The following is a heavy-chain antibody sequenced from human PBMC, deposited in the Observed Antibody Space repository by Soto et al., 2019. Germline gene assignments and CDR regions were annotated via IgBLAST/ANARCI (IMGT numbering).Heavy chain of an antibody. CDR3: ARGDWNYGFDP. J-gene: IGHJ5*02. CDR1: GGSISSSSYY. D-gene: IGHD1-7*01. CDR2: IYYSGST. V-gene: IGHV4-39*01. Sequence: QLQLQESGPGLVKPSETLSLTCTVSGGSISSSSYYWGWIRQPPGKGLEWIGSIYYSGSTYYKPSLKSRVTIYVVTSKNQFSLKPGYVTAADTAVYYCARGDWNYGFDPWGQGTLVTVSS.